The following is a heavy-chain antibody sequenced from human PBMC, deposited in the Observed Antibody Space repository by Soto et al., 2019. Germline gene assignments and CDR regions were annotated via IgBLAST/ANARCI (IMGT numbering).Heavy chain of an antibody. CDR2: INPGGGST. D-gene: IGHD4-17*01. Sequence: QVQLVQSGAEVKKPGASVKVSCKASGYTFTSYFMHWVRQAPGQGLEWMGIINPGGGSTSYAQKFQGRVTMTRDTSTTTVYMELSSLRSEDTAVYYCARGVGDYGDYLNTIDYWGQGTLVTVSS. CDR3: ARGVGDYGDYLNTIDY. V-gene: IGHV1-46*03. J-gene: IGHJ4*02. CDR1: GYTFTSYF.